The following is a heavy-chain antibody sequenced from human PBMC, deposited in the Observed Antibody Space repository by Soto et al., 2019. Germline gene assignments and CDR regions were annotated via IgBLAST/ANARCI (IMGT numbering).Heavy chain of an antibody. CDR1: GGSISSSSYY. Sequence: PSETLSLTCTVSGGSISSSSYYWGWIRQPPGKGLEWIGSIYYSGSTYYNPSLKGRVTISVDTSKNQFSLKLSSVTAADTAVYYCARGVVTMIVVAGDWFDPWGQGTLVTVSS. J-gene: IGHJ5*02. CDR2: IYYSGST. CDR3: ARGVVTMIVVAGDWFDP. D-gene: IGHD3-22*01. V-gene: IGHV4-39*01.